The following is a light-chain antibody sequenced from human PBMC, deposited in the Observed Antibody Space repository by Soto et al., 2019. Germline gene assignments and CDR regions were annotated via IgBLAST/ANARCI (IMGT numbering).Light chain of an antibody. J-gene: IGLJ1*01. CDR2: GNS. CDR3: QSYDSSLSGYG. V-gene: IGLV1-40*01. Sequence: QSVLTQPPSVSGAPGQRVTISCTGSSSKIGAGYDVHWYQQLPGTATKLLIYGNSNRPSGVPDRFSGSKSGTSASLAITGLQAEDEADYYCQSYDSSLSGYGFGTGTKVTVL. CDR1: SSKIGAGYD.